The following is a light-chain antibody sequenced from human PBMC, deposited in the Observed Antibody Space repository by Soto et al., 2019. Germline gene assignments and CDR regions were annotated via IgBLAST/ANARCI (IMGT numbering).Light chain of an antibody. J-gene: IGLJ2*01. CDR1: SGYSNYK. Sequence: QSVLTQPPSASASLGASVTLTCTLSSGYSNYKVDWYQQRQGNGPRLGMRVGTGGIVGSKGDGIHARFSVLGSGLNRYLAIKNIQEEDESDYDCGADHGSGNNFVVVFGGGTKLTVL. CDR3: GADHGSGNNFVVV. V-gene: IGLV9-49*01. CDR2: VGTGGIVG.